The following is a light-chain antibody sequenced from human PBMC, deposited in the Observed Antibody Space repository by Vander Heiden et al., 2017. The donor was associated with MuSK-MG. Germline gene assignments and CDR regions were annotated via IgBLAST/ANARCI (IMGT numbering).Light chain of an antibody. CDR1: SSNIGAGYD. V-gene: IGLV1-40*01. CDR3: QSYDSSLSGV. CDR2: GNS. J-gene: IGLJ3*02. Sequence: QSVLTQPPSVSAAPGQRVTISCTGSSSNIGAGYDVHWYQQLPGTAPKLLIYGNSNRPSGVPDRFSGSKSGTSASLAITGLQAEDEADYYCQSYDSSLSGVFGGGTKLTVL.